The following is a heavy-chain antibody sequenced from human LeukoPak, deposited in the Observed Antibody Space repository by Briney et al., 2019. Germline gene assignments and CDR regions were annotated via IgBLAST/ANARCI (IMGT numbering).Heavy chain of an antibody. CDR3: ARGLISYDSSGYSDY. V-gene: IGHV1-18*01. CDR1: GYTFTSYG. D-gene: IGHD3-22*01. J-gene: IGHJ4*02. Sequence: ASVKVSCKASGYTFTSYGISWVRQAPGQGLEWMGWISAYNGNTNYAQKLQGRVTMTTDTSTSTAYMELRSLGSDDTAVYYCARGLISYDSSGYSDYWGQGTLVTVSS. CDR2: ISAYNGNT.